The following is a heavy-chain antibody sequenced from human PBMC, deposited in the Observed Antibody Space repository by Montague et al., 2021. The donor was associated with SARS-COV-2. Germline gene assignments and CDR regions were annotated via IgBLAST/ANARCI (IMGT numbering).Heavy chain of an antibody. CDR3: ACGEITTRGLIYYYGMDV. D-gene: IGHD4-11*01. CDR1: GGSFSGYY. Sequence: SETLSLTCAVYGGSFSGYYWIGEINHGGSTNYNPSLKSRVTISVDTSKNQFSLKLSSVTAADTAVYYCACGEITTRGLIYYYGMDVWGQGTTVTVSS. V-gene: IGHV4-34*01. J-gene: IGHJ6*02. CDR2: INHGGST.